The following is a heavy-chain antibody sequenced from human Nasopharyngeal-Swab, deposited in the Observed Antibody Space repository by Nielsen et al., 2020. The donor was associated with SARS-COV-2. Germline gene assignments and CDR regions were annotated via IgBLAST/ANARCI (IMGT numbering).Heavy chain of an antibody. Sequence: ASVKVSCKAFGYTFTSYYMPWVRQAPGQGLEWMGIINPSGGSTSYAQKFQGRVTMTRDTSTSTVYMGLSSLRSEDTAVYYCAKDHGWQTNDVYYWGQGTLVTVSS. CDR3: AKDHGWQTNDVYY. J-gene: IGHJ4*02. CDR1: GYTFTSYY. D-gene: IGHD6-19*01. V-gene: IGHV1-46*01. CDR2: INPSGGST.